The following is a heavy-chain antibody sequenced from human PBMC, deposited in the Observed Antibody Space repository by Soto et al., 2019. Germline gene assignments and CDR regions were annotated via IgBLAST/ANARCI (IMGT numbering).Heavy chain of an antibody. J-gene: IGHJ4*02. CDR2: INAGNGNT. Sequence: ASVKVSCKASGYTFTSYVMHWVRQAPGQRLEWMGWINAGNGNTKYSQKFQGRVTITRDTSASTAYMELSSLRSEDTAVYYCARVLRFLEWLPFDYRGQGTLVTVSS. CDR3: ARVLRFLEWLPFDY. D-gene: IGHD3-3*01. V-gene: IGHV1-3*01. CDR1: GYTFTSYV.